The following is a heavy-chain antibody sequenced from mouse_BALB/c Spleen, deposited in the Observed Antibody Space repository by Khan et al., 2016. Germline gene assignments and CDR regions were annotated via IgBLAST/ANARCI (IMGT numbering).Heavy chain of an antibody. CDR2: INPGSNYT. Sequence: QVRLQQSGAELAKPGASVKMSCKASGYTFTRFWMHWVKQRPGQGLEWIGYINPGSNYTDYNQNFKDKATLTADKSSSTAYMLLSSLTSEDSAVYFCSRWGYGNYLYQARDYWGQGISVTVSS. D-gene: IGHD2-10*02. CDR1: GYTFTRFW. J-gene: IGHJ4*01. V-gene: IGHV1-7*01. CDR3: SRWGYGNYLYQARDY.